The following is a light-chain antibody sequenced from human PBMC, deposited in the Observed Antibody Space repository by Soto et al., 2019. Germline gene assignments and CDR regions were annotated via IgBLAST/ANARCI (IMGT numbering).Light chain of an antibody. V-gene: IGLV1-44*01. CDR3: AAWDDSLNGVV. Sequence: QSVLTQPPSASGTPGQRVTISCPGTSTNIGSNNVNWYQQVPGTAPKFLIYGTSQRPSGVPDRFSGSKSGTSASLDISGLQSEDEADYYCAAWDDSLNGVVFGGGTKLTVL. CDR2: GTS. J-gene: IGLJ2*01. CDR1: STNIGSNN.